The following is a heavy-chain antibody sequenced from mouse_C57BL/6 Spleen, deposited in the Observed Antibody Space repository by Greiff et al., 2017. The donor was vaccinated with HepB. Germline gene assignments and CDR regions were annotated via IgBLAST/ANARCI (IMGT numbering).Heavy chain of an antibody. J-gene: IGHJ4*01. CDR3: ARDRGVTTVVAPYAMDY. CDR1: GFTFSSYA. V-gene: IGHV5-4*01. CDR2: ISDGGSYT. Sequence: EVQLQESGGGLVKPGGSLKLSCAASGFTFSSYAMSWVRQTPEKRLEWVATISDGGSYTYYPDNVKGRFTISRDNAKNNQYLQMSHLKSEDTAMYYCARDRGVTTVVAPYAMDYWGQGTSVTVSS. D-gene: IGHD1-1*01.